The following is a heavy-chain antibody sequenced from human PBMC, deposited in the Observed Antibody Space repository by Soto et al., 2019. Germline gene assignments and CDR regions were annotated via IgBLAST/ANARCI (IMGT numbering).Heavy chain of an antibody. V-gene: IGHV1-69*13. CDR1: GGTFXSYA. Sequence: GASVKVSCKASGGTFXSYAISWARQAPGQGLEWMGGIIPIFGTANYAQKFQGRVTITADESTSTAYMELSSLRSEDTAVYYCARAKWVRFLEWFGYYYYGMDVWGQGTTVTSP. CDR2: IIPIFGTA. D-gene: IGHD3-3*01. J-gene: IGHJ6*02. CDR3: ARAKWVRFLEWFGYYYYGMDV.